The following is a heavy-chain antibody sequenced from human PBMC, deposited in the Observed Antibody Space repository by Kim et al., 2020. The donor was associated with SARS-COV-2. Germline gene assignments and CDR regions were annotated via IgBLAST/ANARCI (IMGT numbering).Heavy chain of an antibody. Sequence: GESLKISCKGSGYSFTSYWIGWVRQMPGKGLEWMGIIYPGDSDTRYSPSFQGQVTISADKSISTAYLQWSSLKASDTAMYYCARRDHSDSSGYYLLGWFDPWGQGTLVTVSS. D-gene: IGHD3-22*01. CDR1: GYSFTSYW. V-gene: IGHV5-51*01. J-gene: IGHJ5*02. CDR2: IYPGDSDT. CDR3: ARRDHSDSSGYYLLGWFDP.